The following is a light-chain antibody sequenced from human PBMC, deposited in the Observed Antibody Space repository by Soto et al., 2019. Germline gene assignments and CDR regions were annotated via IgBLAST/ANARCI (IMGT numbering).Light chain of an antibody. CDR3: QQYGSSPQT. CDR1: QSVTNSY. V-gene: IGKV3-20*01. Sequence: EIVLTQSPGSLSLSPGERATLSCRASQSVTNSYLAWYQQKPGQAPRLLMYGASPRATGIPDRFSGSGSGTDFTLTISRLEPEDFAVYYCQQYGSSPQTFGQGTKLEIK. CDR2: GAS. J-gene: IGKJ2*01.